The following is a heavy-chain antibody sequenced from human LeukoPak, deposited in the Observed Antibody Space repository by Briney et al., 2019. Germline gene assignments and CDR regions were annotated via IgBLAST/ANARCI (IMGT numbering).Heavy chain of an antibody. V-gene: IGHV4-59*11. CDR1: GGSISSHY. Sequence: SETLSLTCTVSGGSISSHYWSWIRQPPGKGLEWIGYIYYSGSTNYNPSLKSRVTISVDTSKNQFSLKLSSVTAADTAVYYCARDRRWELRDIDAFDIWGQGTMVTVSS. J-gene: IGHJ3*02. CDR3: ARDRRWELRDIDAFDI. CDR2: IYYSGST. D-gene: IGHD1-26*01.